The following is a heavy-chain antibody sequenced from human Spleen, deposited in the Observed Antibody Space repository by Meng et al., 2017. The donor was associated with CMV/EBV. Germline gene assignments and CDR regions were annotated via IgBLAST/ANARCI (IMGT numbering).Heavy chain of an antibody. D-gene: IGHD2-2*01. J-gene: IGHJ5*02. V-gene: IGHV3-21*01. CDR3: AKGQGRPAANALNWFDP. CDR1: GFTFSSYS. CDR2: ISSSSSYI. Sequence: GGSLRLSCAASGFTFSSYSMNWVRQAPGKGLEWVSSISSSSSYIYYADSVKGRFTISRDNAKNSLYLQMNSLRAEDTAVYFCAKGQGRPAANALNWFDPWGQRTLVTVSS.